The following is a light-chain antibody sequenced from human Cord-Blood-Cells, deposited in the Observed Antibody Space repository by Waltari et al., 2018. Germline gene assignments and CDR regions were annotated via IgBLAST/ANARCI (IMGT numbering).Light chain of an antibody. J-gene: IGLJ3*02. CDR2: KDS. Sequence: SYELTQPSSVSVSPGQTARITCSGDVLAKKYARWFQQKPGQAPALVIYKDSERPSGIPERFSGSSSGTTVTLTISGAQVEDEADYYCYSAADRVFGGGTKLTVL. CDR1: VLAKKY. V-gene: IGLV3-27*01. CDR3: YSAADRV.